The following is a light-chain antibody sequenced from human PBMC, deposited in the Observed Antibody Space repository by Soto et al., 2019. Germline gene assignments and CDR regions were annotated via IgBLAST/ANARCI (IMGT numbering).Light chain of an antibody. CDR3: SSYTSSSTLV. J-gene: IGLJ2*01. Sequence: QSALTQPASLSGSPGQSITISCTGTSSDVGAYNYVSWYQQHPGKAPKLMIYDVSNRPSGVSNRFSGSKSGNTASLTISGLQAEDEADYYCSSYTSSSTLVFGGGTKVTVL. CDR2: DVS. CDR1: SSDVGAYNY. V-gene: IGLV2-14*01.